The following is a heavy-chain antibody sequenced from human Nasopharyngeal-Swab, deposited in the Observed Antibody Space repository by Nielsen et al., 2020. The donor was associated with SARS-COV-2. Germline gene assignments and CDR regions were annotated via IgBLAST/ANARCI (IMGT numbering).Heavy chain of an antibody. V-gene: IGHV2-70*01. Sequence: WIREPPGKALAGRALIDWDDDKYYSTSLKTRLTISRDASKNQVVLTMNNMDPVDTATYYCARIERHHLLSGYYYYYGMDVWGQGTTVTVSS. CDR3: ARIERHHLLSGYYYYYGMDV. CDR2: IDWDDDK. D-gene: IGHD2-2*01. J-gene: IGHJ6*02.